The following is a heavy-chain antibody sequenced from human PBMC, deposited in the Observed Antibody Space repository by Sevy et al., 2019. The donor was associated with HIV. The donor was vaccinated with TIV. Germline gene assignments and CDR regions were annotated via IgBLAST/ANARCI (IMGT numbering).Heavy chain of an antibody. CDR2: IKQDGSEK. CDR3: ARGYSNLRGYSYGTYYFDY. J-gene: IGHJ4*02. Sequence: GGSLRLSCAASGFTFSSYWMSWVRQAPGKGLEWVANIKQDGSEKYYVDSVKGRFTISRDNAKNSLYLQMNSLRAEDTAVYYCARGYSNLRGYSYGTYYFDYWGQGTLVTASS. V-gene: IGHV3-7*04. CDR1: GFTFSSYW. D-gene: IGHD5-18*01.